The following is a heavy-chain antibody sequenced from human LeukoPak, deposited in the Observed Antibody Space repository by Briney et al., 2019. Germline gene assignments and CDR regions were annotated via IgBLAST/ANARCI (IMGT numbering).Heavy chain of an antibody. CDR3: ARLSGDGYSLDY. CDR1: GGSISNYY. J-gene: IGHJ4*02. D-gene: IGHD5-24*01. V-gene: IGHV4-59*08. Sequence: SETLSLTCTVSGGSISNYYWSWIRQPPGKGPEWIGYIYYSGSTDYNPSLKSRVTISVDTSKNQFSLKLGSVTAADTAVYYCARLSGDGYSLDYWGQGTLVTVSS. CDR2: IYYSGST.